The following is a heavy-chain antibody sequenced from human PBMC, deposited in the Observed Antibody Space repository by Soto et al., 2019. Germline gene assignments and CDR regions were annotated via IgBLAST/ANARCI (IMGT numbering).Heavy chain of an antibody. D-gene: IGHD3-3*01. CDR1: GYTFSSFG. J-gene: IGHJ4*02. CDR3: ARVHDFRGGFPLDY. V-gene: IGHV1-18*01. CDR2: ISTKNGDI. Sequence: ASVKVSCKASGYTFSSFGISWVRQAPGQGLEWMGWISTKNGDINYAQKFQGRVIMTTDTPTSTAYMELKSLRSGDTAVYYCARVHDFRGGFPLDYWGQGTPVTVSS.